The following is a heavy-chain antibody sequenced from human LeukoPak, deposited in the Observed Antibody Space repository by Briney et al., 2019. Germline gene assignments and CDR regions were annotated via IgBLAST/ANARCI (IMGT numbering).Heavy chain of an antibody. CDR2: IYPDDSDT. V-gene: IGHV5-51*01. D-gene: IGHD2-2*02. CDR1: GYRFTSYC. CDR3: AIAGNCNTNCYRCFAY. Sequence: GGSLKISCTGSGYRFTSYCIGGVRQMPGKGLEWMGIIYPDDSDTRYNPSFQGQVTISAGKSVSTAYLQWSSLKASDTAVYYCAIAGNCNTNCYRCFAYWGQGTLVTVSS. J-gene: IGHJ4*02.